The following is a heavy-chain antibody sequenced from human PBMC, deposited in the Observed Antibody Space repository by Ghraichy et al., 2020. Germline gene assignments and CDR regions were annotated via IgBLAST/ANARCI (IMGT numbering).Heavy chain of an antibody. D-gene: IGHD3-3*01. CDR3: ARDHLVVDDFWSGYNYFDY. V-gene: IGHV3-23*01. J-gene: IGHJ4*02. CDR1: GFTFSSYA. CDR2: ISGSGGGT. Sequence: GGSLRLSCAASGFTFSSYAMSWVRQAPGKGLEWVSTISGSGGGTDYADSVKGRFTISRDNSKNTLYLQMNSLRAEDTAVYYCARDHLVVDDFWSGYNYFDYWGQGTLVTVSS.